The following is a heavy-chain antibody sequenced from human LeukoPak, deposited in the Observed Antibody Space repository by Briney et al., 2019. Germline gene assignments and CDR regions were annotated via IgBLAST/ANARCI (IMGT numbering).Heavy chain of an antibody. CDR1: GFTVSSNY. CDR2: IYSGGST. CDR3: ARDVSEYSSSSGARDYYYYYMDV. D-gene: IGHD6-6*01. V-gene: IGHV3-53*01. Sequence: GGSLRLSCAASGFTVSSNYMSWVRQAPGKGLEWVSVIYSGGSTYYADSVKGRFTISRDNSKNTLYPQMNSLRAEDTAVYHCARDVSEYSSSSGARDYYYYYMDVWGKGTTVTVSS. J-gene: IGHJ6*03.